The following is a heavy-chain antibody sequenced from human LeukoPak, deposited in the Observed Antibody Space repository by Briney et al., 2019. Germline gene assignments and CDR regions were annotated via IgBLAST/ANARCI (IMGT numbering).Heavy chain of an antibody. Sequence: PGGSLRLSCAASGFTFSIYAMSWVRQAPGKGLEWVSVISASGDSTYYADSVKGRFTISRDNSKNSLYLQMNSLRAEDTAVYYCAELGITMIGGVWGKGTTVTISS. CDR3: AELGITMIGGV. CDR2: ISASGDST. J-gene: IGHJ6*04. D-gene: IGHD3-10*02. CDR1: GFTFSIYA. V-gene: IGHV3-23*01.